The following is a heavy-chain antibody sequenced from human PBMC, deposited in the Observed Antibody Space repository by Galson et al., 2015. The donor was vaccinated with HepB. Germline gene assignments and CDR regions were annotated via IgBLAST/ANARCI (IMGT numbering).Heavy chain of an antibody. J-gene: IGHJ6*02. CDR2: INPRGGDT. Sequence: SVKVSCKASGYKLTNYNIHWIRQAPGQGLEWMARINPRGGDTTFSQTFRDRVTVTSETSTSTVYMEMNSLTSEDAAVYYCSRFDYYFGLDVWGQGTTVIVSS. CDR1: GYKLTNYN. V-gene: IGHV1-46*03. CDR3: SRFDYYFGLDV.